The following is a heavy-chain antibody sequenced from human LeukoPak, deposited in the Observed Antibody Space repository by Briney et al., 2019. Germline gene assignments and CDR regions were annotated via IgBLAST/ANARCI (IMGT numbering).Heavy chain of an antibody. D-gene: IGHD6-25*01. CDR1: GFTFSSYT. CDR2: IGTSSTTI. J-gene: IGHJ6*03. V-gene: IGHV3-48*01. CDR3: ARFAAGGSYYYYMDV. Sequence: GGSLRLSFAASGFTFSSYTMNWVRQPPGKGLEWVSNIGTSSTTIYYADSVKGRFTISRDNAKNSLYLQMNSLRADDTAVYYCARFAAGGSYYYYMDVWGKGTTVTVSS.